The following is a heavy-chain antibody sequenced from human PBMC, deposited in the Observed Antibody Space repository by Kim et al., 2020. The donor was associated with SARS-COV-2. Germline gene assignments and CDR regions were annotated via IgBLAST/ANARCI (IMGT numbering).Heavy chain of an antibody. CDR3: TTDHYYGSGSYRYYFDY. CDR1: GFTFSNAW. Sequence: GGSLRLSCAASGFTFSNAWMSWVRQAPGKGLEWVVRIKSKTDGGTTDYAAPVKGRFTISRDDSKNTLYLQMNSLKTDDTAVDYCTTDHYYGSGSYRYYFDYWGQGTLVTVSS. CDR2: IKSKTDGGTT. J-gene: IGHJ4*02. V-gene: IGHV3-15*01. D-gene: IGHD3-10*01.